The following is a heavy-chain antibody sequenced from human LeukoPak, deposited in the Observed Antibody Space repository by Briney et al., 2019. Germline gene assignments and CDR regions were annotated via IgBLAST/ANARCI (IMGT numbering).Heavy chain of an antibody. Sequence: GGSLRLSCAASGFTFSNAWVSWVRQAPGKGLEWVGRIKSKTDGGTIDYAAPVKGRFTISRDDSKNTLYLQMNSLKTEDTAVYYCTTRGYCSSTSCFLDYWGQGTLVTVSS. CDR3: TTRGYCSSTSCFLDY. D-gene: IGHD2-2*01. CDR2: IKSKTDGGTI. CDR1: GFTFSNAW. J-gene: IGHJ4*02. V-gene: IGHV3-15*01.